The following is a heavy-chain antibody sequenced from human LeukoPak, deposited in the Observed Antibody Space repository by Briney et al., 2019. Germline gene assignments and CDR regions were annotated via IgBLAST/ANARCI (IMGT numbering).Heavy chain of an antibody. CDR3: ATEDFWRMDV. CDR2: INQDGTKK. V-gene: IGHV3-7*04. Sequence: PGGSLRLSCAASGFTFSGYWMSWVRQAPGKGLECVAKINQDGTKKYYMDSVKGRFTISRDNAKNSLFLQMNSLRAEDTAVYYCATEDFWRMDVWGQGTTVTVSS. J-gene: IGHJ6*02. CDR1: GFTFSGYW. D-gene: IGHD3-3*01.